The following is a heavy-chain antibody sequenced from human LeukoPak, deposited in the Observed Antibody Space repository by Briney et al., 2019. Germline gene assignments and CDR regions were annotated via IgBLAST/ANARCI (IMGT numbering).Heavy chain of an antibody. J-gene: IGHJ4*02. D-gene: IGHD6-6*01. Sequence: ASVKVSCKASGYTFTSYGISWVRQAPGQGLEWMGWISAYNGNTNYAQKLQGRVTMTTDTSTSTAYMELRSLRSDDTAVYYCARSSGPRQLVPGGMDYWGQGTLVTLSS. CDR1: GYTFTSYG. CDR3: ARSSGPRQLVPGGMDY. CDR2: ISAYNGNT. V-gene: IGHV1-18*01.